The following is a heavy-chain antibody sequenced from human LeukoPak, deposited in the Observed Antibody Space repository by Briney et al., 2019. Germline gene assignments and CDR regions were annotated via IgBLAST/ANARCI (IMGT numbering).Heavy chain of an antibody. V-gene: IGHV1-18*01. CDR1: GYTFTSYG. CDR3: ARELDYDILTGYYGDIDY. Sequence: GASVKVSCKASGYTFTSYGISWVRQAPGQGLEWMGWISAYNGNTNYAQKLQGRVTMTTDTSTSTAYMELRSLRSDDTAVYYCARELDYDILTGYYGDIDYWGQGTLVTVSS. CDR2: ISAYNGNT. J-gene: IGHJ4*02. D-gene: IGHD3-9*01.